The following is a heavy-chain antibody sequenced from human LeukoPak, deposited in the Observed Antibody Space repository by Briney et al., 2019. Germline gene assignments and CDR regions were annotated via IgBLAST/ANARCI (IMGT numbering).Heavy chain of an antibody. D-gene: IGHD1-14*01. V-gene: IGHV1-18*01. CDR2: ISAYNGNT. Sequence: ASVKVSCKASGYTLTSYGISWVRQAPGQGLEWMGWISAYNGNTNYAHKLQGRVTMTTDTSTSTAYMELRSLISDDTAVYYWARDRNSGFDYWVQGTLTTVSS. CDR1: GYTLTSYG. J-gene: IGHJ4*02. CDR3: ARDRNSGFDY.